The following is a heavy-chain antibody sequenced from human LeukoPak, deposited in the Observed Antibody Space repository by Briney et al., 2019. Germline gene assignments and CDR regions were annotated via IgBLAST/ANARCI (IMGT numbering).Heavy chain of an antibody. CDR1: GFAFSTYD. J-gene: IGHJ3*02. Sequence: QSGGSLRLSCAASGFAFSTYDMHWVRQATGKGLEWVSAIGVAGDTYYPGSVKGRFTISRENAKNSLYLQMNSLRAGDTAVYYCARGFVHAFDIWGQGTMVTVSS. V-gene: IGHV3-13*04. CDR3: ARGFVHAFDI. CDR2: IGVAGDT. D-gene: IGHD6-6*01.